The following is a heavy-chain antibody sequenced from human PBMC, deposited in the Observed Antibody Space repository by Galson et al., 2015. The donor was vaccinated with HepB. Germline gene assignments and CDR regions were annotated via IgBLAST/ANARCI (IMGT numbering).Heavy chain of an antibody. Sequence: SLRLSCAASGFTFSSYAMHWVRQAPGKGLEYVSAISSNGGSTYYADSVKGRFTISRDNSKNTLYLQMSSLRAEDTAVYYCVKTWIQLWLRGGWFDPWGQGTLVTVSS. CDR3: VKTWIQLWLRGGWFDP. J-gene: IGHJ5*02. D-gene: IGHD5-18*01. V-gene: IGHV3-64D*06. CDR2: ISSNGGST. CDR1: GFTFSSYA.